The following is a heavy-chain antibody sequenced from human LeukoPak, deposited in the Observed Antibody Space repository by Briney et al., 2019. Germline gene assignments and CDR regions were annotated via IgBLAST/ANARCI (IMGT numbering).Heavy chain of an antibody. J-gene: IGHJ5*01. V-gene: IGHV3-74*01. D-gene: IGHD3-3*01. Sequence: GGSLRLSCTASTRYFTNYWMHWVRQVPGKGLAWLSRIDRDGLREDYADSVRGRFTISRHNAKSTTYLQMNSLRAEDTAVYYCGTSRWSGVVDSWGQGTLVTVS. CDR1: TRYFTNYW. CDR3: GTSRWSGVVDS. CDR2: IDRDGLRE.